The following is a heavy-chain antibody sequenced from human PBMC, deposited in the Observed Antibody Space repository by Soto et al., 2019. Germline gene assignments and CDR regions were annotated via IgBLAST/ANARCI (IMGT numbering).Heavy chain of an antibody. CDR2: INHSGST. V-gene: IGHV4-34*01. CDR1: GGSFSGYY. CDR3: ARGDYSRYYYYGMDV. D-gene: IGHD4-4*01. Sequence: QVQLQQWGAGLLKPSETLSLTCAVYGGSFSGYYWSWIRQPPGKGLEWIGEINHSGSTNYNPSLKSRVTISVDTAKNRCSLKLSSVTAADTAVYYGARGDYSRYYYYGMDVWGQGSTVTVSS. J-gene: IGHJ6*02.